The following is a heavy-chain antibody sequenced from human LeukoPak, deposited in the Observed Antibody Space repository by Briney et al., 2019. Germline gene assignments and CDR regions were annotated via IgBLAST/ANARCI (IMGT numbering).Heavy chain of an antibody. CDR1: GYTFTGYY. J-gene: IGHJ6*02. CDR3: ARAASSMIVVVHYYYYGMDV. D-gene: IGHD3-22*01. Sequence: ASVKVSCKASGYTFTGYYMHWVRQAPGQGLEWMGWINPNSGGTNYAQKFQGRVTMTRDTSISTGYMELSRLRSDDTAVYYCARAASSMIVVVHYYYYGMDVWGQGTTVTVSS. V-gene: IGHV1-2*02. CDR2: INPNSGGT.